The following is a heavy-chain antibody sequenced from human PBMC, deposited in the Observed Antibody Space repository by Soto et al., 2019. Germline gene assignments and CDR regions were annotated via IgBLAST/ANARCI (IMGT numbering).Heavy chain of an antibody. CDR1: GFTFSSYA. CDR2: ISGSGGST. V-gene: IGHV3-23*01. J-gene: IGHJ5*02. CDR3: AKDLAGKLVRGVSPNWFDP. D-gene: IGHD3-10*01. Sequence: PVGSLRLSCAASGFTFSSYAMSWVRQAPGKGLEWVSAISGSGGSTYYADSVKGRFTISRDNSKNTLYLQMKSLRAEDTAVYYCAKDLAGKLVRGVSPNWFDPWGQGTLVTVSS.